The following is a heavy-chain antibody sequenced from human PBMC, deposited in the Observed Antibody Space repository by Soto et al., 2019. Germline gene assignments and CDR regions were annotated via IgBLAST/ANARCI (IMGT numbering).Heavy chain of an antibody. D-gene: IGHD3-10*01. CDR2: IYYSGST. V-gene: IGHV4-31*03. CDR1: GGSISSGGYY. Sequence: QVQLQESGPGLVKPSQTLSLTCTVSGGSISSGGYYWSWIRQHPGKGLEWIGYIYYSGSTYYNPSLKSRVTISVDTSKNQCSLKLSSVTAADTAVYYCARLSEGSGGQNWFDPWGQGTLVTVSS. J-gene: IGHJ5*02. CDR3: ARLSEGSGGQNWFDP.